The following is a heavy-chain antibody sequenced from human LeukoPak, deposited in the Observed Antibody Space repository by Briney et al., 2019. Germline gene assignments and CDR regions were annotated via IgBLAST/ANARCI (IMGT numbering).Heavy chain of an antibody. J-gene: IGHJ4*02. V-gene: IGHV4-39*01. D-gene: IGHD6-13*01. CDR2: IYYSGST. Sequence: SETLSLTCTVSGGSISSSSYYWGWIRQPPGKGLEWIGSIYYSGSTYCNPSLKSRVTISVDTSKNQFSLKLTSVTAADTAVYYCARRIAADPYYFDYWGQGTLVTVSS. CDR3: ARRIAADPYYFDY. CDR1: GGSISSSSYY.